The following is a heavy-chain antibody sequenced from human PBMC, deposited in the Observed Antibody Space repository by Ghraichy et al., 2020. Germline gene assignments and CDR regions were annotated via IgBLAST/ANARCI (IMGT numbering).Heavy chain of an antibody. Sequence: SVKVSCKASGGTFSSYAISWVRQAPGQGLEWMGGIIPIFGTANYAQKFQGRVTITADESTSTAYMELSSLRSEDTAVYYCARDSGIVMAGYYYGMDVWGQGTTVTVSS. CDR1: GGTFSSYA. V-gene: IGHV1-69*13. CDR3: ARDSGIVMAGYYYGMDV. D-gene: IGHD2/OR15-2a*01. CDR2: IIPIFGTA. J-gene: IGHJ6*02.